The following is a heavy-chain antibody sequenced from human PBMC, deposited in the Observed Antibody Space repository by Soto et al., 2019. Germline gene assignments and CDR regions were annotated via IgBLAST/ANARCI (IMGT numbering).Heavy chain of an antibody. D-gene: IGHD2-21*02. CDR3: ASHNFFCGGDCNSSGMDV. CDR2: IDPSDSYT. V-gene: IGHV5-10-1*01. J-gene: IGHJ6*02. CDR1: GYLINNYC. Sequence: GAPLKISCQGSGYLINNYCFNWVRQVHGLGLEWMGRIDPSDSYTKYNPSFQGLVTISADKSTSTAFLQWSSLRASDTAVYYCASHNFFCGGDCNSSGMDVWGQGTTVTV.